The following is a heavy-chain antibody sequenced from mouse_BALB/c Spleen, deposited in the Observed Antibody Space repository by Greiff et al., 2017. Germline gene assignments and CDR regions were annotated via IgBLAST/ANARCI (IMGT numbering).Heavy chain of an antibody. CDR2: FYPGSGSI. J-gene: IGHJ4*01. CDR3: ARHAYGNYGGYAMEY. CDR1: GYTFTEYI. V-gene: IGHV1-62-2*01. D-gene: IGHD2-1*01. Sequence: QVQLQQPGAGLVKPGASVKLYCKASGYTFTEYIIHWVKQRSGQGLEWIGWFYPGSGSIKYNEKFKDKATLTEDKSSSTVYMELSRLTSEDSAVYFCARHAYGNYGGYAMEYWGQGTSVSVSS.